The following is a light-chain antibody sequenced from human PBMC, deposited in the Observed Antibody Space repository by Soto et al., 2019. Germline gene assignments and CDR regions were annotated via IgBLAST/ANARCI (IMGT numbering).Light chain of an antibody. Sequence: QSALTQPHSASGSPGQSVTISCTGTSSDVGAYNYVSWFQQHPGKAPKLMIYEVSKRPSGVPDRFSGSKSGNTASLTVSGLQAEDEADYYCSSFAGLNNCWVFGGGTKDTVL. V-gene: IGLV2-8*01. CDR1: SSDVGAYNY. CDR3: SSFAGLNNCWV. J-gene: IGLJ3*02. CDR2: EVS.